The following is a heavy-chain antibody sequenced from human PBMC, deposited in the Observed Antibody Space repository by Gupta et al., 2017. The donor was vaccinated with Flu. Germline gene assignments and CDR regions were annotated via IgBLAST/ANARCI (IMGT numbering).Heavy chain of an antibody. Sequence: QVQLQESGPGLVKPSETLSLTCTVSGGSISSYYWSWLRQPPGKGLEWIGYIYYSGSTNYNPSLKSRVTISVDTSKNQFSLKLSSVTAADTAVYYCARVGIAPTRNYYYYGMDVWCQGTTVTVSS. D-gene: IGHD2-15*01. V-gene: IGHV4-59*01. CDR2: IYYSGST. J-gene: IGHJ6*02. CDR1: GGSISSYY. CDR3: ARVGIAPTRNYYYYGMDV.